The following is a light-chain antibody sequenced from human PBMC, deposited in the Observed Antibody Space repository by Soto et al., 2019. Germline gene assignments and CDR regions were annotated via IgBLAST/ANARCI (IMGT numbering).Light chain of an antibody. CDR2: GNS. Sequence: QLVLTQPPSVSGAPGQRVTISCTGSSSNIGAGYDVHWYQQLPGTAPKLLLYGNSNRPSGVPDRFSGSKSGTSASLAITGLQADDEANYYCQSYDSSLSGSVFGGGTQLTVL. CDR3: QSYDSSLSGSV. V-gene: IGLV1-40*01. CDR1: SSNIGAGYD. J-gene: IGLJ3*02.